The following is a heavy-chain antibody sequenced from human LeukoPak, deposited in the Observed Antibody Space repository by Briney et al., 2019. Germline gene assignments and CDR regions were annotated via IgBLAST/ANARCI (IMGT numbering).Heavy chain of an antibody. CDR3: AGGGHSSSWYKFAMDV. CDR2: IYHSGST. V-gene: IGHV4-4*02. J-gene: IGHJ6*02. CDR1: GGSISSTNW. Sequence: PSGTLSLTCAVSGGSISSTNWWSWVRQPPGKGLEWIGEIYHSGSTNYSPSLKSRVTISVDKSKNQFSLKLTSVTAADTAVYYCAGGGHSSSWYKFAMDVWGQGTTVTVSS. D-gene: IGHD6-13*01.